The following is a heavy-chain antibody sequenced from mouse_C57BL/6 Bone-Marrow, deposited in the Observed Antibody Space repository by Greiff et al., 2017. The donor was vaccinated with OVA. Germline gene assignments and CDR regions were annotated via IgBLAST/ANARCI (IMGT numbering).Heavy chain of an antibody. CDR3: ARGGDYGSSFFDY. V-gene: IGHV1-55*01. CDR1: GYTFTSYW. CDR2: IYPGSGST. Sequence: VQLQQPGAELVKPGASVKMSCKASGYTFTSYWITWVKQRPGQGLEWIGDIYPGSGSTNYNEKFKSKATLTVDTSSSTAYMQLSSLTSEDSAVYYCARGGDYGSSFFDYWGQGTTLTVSS. J-gene: IGHJ2*01. D-gene: IGHD1-1*01.